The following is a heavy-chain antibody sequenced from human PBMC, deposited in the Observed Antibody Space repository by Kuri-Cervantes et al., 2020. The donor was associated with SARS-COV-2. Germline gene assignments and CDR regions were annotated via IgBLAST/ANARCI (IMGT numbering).Heavy chain of an antibody. Sequence: GGSLRLSCAASGFTFSNYAMTWVRQAPGKGLEWVAVISYDGSNKYYADSVKGRFTISRDNSKNTLYLQMNSLRAEDTAVYYCAKAVVSYYYYGMDVWGQGTTVTVSS. CDR3: AKAVVSYYYYGMDV. V-gene: IGHV3-30*18. CDR2: ISYDGSNK. D-gene: IGHD3-22*01. J-gene: IGHJ6*02. CDR1: GFTFSNYA.